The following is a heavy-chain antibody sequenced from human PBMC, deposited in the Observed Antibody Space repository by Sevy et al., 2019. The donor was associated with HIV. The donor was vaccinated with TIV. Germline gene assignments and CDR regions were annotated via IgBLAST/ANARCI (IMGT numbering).Heavy chain of an antibody. CDR2: IWYDGSNK. Sequence: GGSLRLSCAASGFTFSDYGMHWVRQAPGKGLEWVAVIWYDGSNKYYVESVKGRFTISRDNSKNTLYLQMNSLRADDTAVYYCARDKLLPVMITMVRGAQSYYFDHWGQGTLVTVSS. D-gene: IGHD3-10*01. CDR1: GFTFSDYG. V-gene: IGHV3-33*01. J-gene: IGHJ4*02. CDR3: ARDKLLPVMITMVRGAQSYYFDH.